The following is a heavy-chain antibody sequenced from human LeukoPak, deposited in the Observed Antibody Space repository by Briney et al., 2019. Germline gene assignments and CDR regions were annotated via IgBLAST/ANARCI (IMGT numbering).Heavy chain of an antibody. CDR3: ARDRCSSTSCFIDY. CDR1: RFTFSNYW. Sequence: PGGSLRLSCAVSRFTFSNYWMSWVRQAPGKGLEWVANIKQDGSEKYYVDSAKGRFTISRDNAKNSLYLQMNSLRAEDRAVYCCARDRCSSTSCFIDYWGQGTLVTVSS. CDR2: IKQDGSEK. J-gene: IGHJ4*02. D-gene: IGHD2-2*01. V-gene: IGHV3-7*04.